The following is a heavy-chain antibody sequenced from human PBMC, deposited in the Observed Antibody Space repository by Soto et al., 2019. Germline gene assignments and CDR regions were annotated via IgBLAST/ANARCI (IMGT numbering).Heavy chain of an antibody. J-gene: IGHJ4*02. CDR3: ARDSPRIAVAGDFRY. V-gene: IGHV1-18*01. CDR2: ISAYNGNT. D-gene: IGHD6-19*01. CDR1: GYTFTSYG. Sequence: ASVKVSCKASGYTFTSYGISWVRQAPGQGLEWMGWISAYNGNTNYAQKLQGRVPMTIDTSTSTAYMELRSLRSDDTAVYYCARDSPRIAVAGDFRYWGQGTLVTVSS.